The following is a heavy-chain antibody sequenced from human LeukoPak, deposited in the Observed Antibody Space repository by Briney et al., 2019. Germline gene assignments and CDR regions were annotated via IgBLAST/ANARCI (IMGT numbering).Heavy chain of an antibody. CDR2: ISFDGSNQ. D-gene: IGHD2-2*01. Sequence: PGGSLRLSCATSGFTFNTYVMHWVRQAPGKGLEWVAAISFDGSNQFYADSVKGRFAISRDNSKTTLYLQTNSLRAEDTALYYCANLGTADWHTTSSAFDIWGQGTMVTVSS. CDR1: GFTFNTYV. V-gene: IGHV3-30*09. J-gene: IGHJ3*02. CDR3: ANLGTADWHTTSSAFDI.